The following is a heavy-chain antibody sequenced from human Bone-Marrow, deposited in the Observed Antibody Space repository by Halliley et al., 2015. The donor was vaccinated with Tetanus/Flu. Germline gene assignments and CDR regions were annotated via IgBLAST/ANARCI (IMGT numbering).Heavy chain of an antibody. CDR1: GGSISSGGYY. CDR2: IYYSGST. D-gene: IGHD3-22*01. Sequence: TLSLTCTVSGGSISSGGYYWSWIRQHPGKGLEWIGYIYYSGSTYYNPSLKSRVTISVDTSKNQFSLKLSSVTAADTAVYYCARGLYDSSGYSLNFFDYWGQGTLVTVSS. J-gene: IGHJ4*02. CDR3: ARGLYDSSGYSLNFFDY. V-gene: IGHV4-31*03.